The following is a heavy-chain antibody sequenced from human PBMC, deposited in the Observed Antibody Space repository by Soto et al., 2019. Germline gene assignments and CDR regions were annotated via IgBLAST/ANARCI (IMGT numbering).Heavy chain of an antibody. CDR2: INPNSGGT. CDR3: ARGNVTIVVVPAGSVGPRNAFDI. J-gene: IGHJ3*02. V-gene: IGHV1-2*04. D-gene: IGHD2-2*01. Sequence: ASVKVSCKASGYTFTGYYMHWVRQAPGQGLEWMGWINPNSGGTNYAQKFQGWVTMTRDTSISTAYMELSRLRSDDTAVYYCARGNVTIVVVPAGSVGPRNAFDIWGQGTMVTV. CDR1: GYTFTGYY.